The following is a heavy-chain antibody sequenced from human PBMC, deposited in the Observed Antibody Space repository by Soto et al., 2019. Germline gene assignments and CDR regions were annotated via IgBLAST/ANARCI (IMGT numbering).Heavy chain of an antibody. V-gene: IGHV3-30*04. CDR2: ISYDEIDK. D-gene: IGHD3-10*01. Sequence: LRLSCAASGFTFSNYTMHWVRQAPGKGLEWVALISYDEIDKYFADAVKGRFTISRDNSKNTLYLQMDSLRAEDTAVYYCAGRSGSSDYWGRGTLVTVSS. CDR3: AGRSGSSDY. CDR1: GFTFSNYT. J-gene: IGHJ4*02.